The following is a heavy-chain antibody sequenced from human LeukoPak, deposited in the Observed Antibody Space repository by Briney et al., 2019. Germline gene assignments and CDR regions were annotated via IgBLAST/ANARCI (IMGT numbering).Heavy chain of an antibody. CDR2: IYYSGST. J-gene: IGHJ5*02. V-gene: IGHV4-39*01. D-gene: IGHD3-9*01. CDR3: ARHSIRYFDWRRLNWFDP. CDR1: GGSISSSSYY. Sequence: SETLSLTCTVSGGSISSSSYYWGWIRQPPGKGLEWIGSIYYSGSTYYNPSLKSRVTISVDTSKNQFSLKLSSVTAADTAVYYCARHSIRYFDWRRLNWFDPWGQGTLVTVSS.